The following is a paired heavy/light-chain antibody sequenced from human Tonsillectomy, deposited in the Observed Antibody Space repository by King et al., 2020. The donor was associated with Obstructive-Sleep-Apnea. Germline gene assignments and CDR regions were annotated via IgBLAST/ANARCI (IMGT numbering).Heavy chain of an antibody. CDR1: GFTFSYYS. Sequence: VQLVESGGGLVKPGGSLRLSCAASGFTFSYYSVNWVRQAPGKGLEWVSSISSSSIYIYYADSVKGRFTIARDNAKNSLYLQMNSLRAEDTAVYYCARGTHIYCGGDCYGHDYHGMDVWGQGTTVTVSS. CDR2: ISSSSIYI. CDR3: ARGTHIYCGGDCYGHDYHGMDV. V-gene: IGHV3-21*01. J-gene: IGHJ6*02. D-gene: IGHD2-21*02.
Light chain of an antibody. V-gene: IGKV1-9*01. CDR2: AAS. CDR1: QGITSH. Sequence: IQLTQSPSSLSASVGDRVTITCRASQGITSHLAWYQQKPGKAPKLLIYAASTLQSGVPSRFSGSGSGTDFTLTISSLQPEDFATYYCQQLNSYPITFGQGTRLEIK. CDR3: QQLNSYPIT. J-gene: IGKJ5*01.